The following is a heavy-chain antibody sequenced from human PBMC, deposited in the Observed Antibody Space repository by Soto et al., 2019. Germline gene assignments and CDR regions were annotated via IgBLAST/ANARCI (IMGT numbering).Heavy chain of an antibody. J-gene: IGHJ4*02. CDR2: ISSSGSTA. CDR3: TRAAWCPYLSFY. Sequence: EVQLVESGGGLVQPGGSRRLSCAASGFTFSRFELHWVRQAPGKGLEWISYISSSGSTAYYASSVEGRFTISRDNANNSVYRQMDSLRAEDKALYYCTRAAWCPYLSFYWGQGALVTVSS. V-gene: IGHV3-48*03. D-gene: IGHD2-15*01. CDR1: GFTFSRFE.